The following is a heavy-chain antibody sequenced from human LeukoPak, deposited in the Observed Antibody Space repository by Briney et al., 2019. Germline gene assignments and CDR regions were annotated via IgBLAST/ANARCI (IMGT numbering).Heavy chain of an antibody. V-gene: IGHV3-23*01. CDR1: GFTFSSYA. Sequence: GGSLRLSCAASGFTFSSYAMSWVRQAPGKGLEWVSAISGSGGSTYYADSVKGRFTISRDNSKNTLYLQMNSLRAEDTAVYYCAKTDNTYYDILTGYYIGHTLDYWGQGTLVTVSS. CDR3: AKTDNTYYDILTGYYIGHTLDY. CDR2: ISGSGGST. D-gene: IGHD3-9*01. J-gene: IGHJ4*02.